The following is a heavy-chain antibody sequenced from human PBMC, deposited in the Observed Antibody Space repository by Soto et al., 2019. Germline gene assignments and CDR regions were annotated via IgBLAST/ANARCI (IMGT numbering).Heavy chain of an antibody. CDR2: IYYSGST. V-gene: IGHV4-59*08. Sequence: PSETLSLTCTVSGGSISSYYWSWIRQPPGKGLEWIGYIYYSGSTNYNPSLKSRVTISVDTSKNQFSLKLCSVTAADTAVYYCARLHYDHIWGSYRGGYYYMDVWGKGTTVTVSS. D-gene: IGHD3-16*02. J-gene: IGHJ6*03. CDR3: ARLHYDHIWGSYRGGYYYMDV. CDR1: GGSISSYY.